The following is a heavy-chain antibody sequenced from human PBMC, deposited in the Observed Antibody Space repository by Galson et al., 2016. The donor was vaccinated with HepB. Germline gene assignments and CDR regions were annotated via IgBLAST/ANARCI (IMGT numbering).Heavy chain of an antibody. Sequence: SLRLSCAASGFNFSPFTVNWVRQVPGKGLEWVSSISSSSLYIYYADSLRGRFTVSRDNSKNSLFLQMNGLGAEDTAIYYCARWSRGTGSSLDFWGQGTLVTVS. CDR2: ISSSSLYI. J-gene: IGHJ4*02. CDR1: GFNFSPFT. D-gene: IGHD3-10*01. V-gene: IGHV3-21*06. CDR3: ARWSRGTGSSLDF.